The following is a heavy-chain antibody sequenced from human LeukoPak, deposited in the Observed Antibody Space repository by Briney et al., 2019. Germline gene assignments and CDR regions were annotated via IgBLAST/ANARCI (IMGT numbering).Heavy chain of an antibody. CDR3: ARVGAYCTSTSCLDY. V-gene: IGHV1-18*01. J-gene: IGHJ4*02. D-gene: IGHD2-2*01. Sequence: GASVKVSCKASGYTFTNYGISWVRQAPGQGLEWVGWISGYSGDTNYAQRLQGRVTLTTDASTSTAYMELRSLTSDDTAVYYCARVGAYCTSTSCLDYWGQGTLVTVSS. CDR2: ISGYSGDT. CDR1: GYTFTNYG.